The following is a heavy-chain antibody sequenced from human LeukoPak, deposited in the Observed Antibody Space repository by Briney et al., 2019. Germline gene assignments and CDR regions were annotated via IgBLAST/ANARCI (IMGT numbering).Heavy chain of an antibody. D-gene: IGHD2-15*01. CDR1: GFTFSSYA. J-gene: IGHJ4*02. Sequence: GGSLRLSCAASGFTFSSYAMHWVRQAPGKGLEWVAVISYDGSNKYYADSVKGRFTISRDNSKNMLYLQMNSLRAEDTAVYYCAKSPGPYCSGGSCPSPVDYWGQGTLVTVSS. V-gene: IGHV3-30-3*02. CDR2: ISYDGSNK. CDR3: AKSPGPYCSGGSCPSPVDY.